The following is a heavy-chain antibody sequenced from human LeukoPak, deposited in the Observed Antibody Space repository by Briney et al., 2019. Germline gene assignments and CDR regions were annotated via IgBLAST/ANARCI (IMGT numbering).Heavy chain of an antibody. CDR2: ITSSGDKT. Sequence: GGSLRLSCAASGFPFSIFALSWVRQAPGKGLEWVSSITSSGDKTYYADSVKGRFTVSRDNSKKTVDMQMNSLRAEDTALYYCAKDPNFSSGWYLADYWGQGTLVTVSS. J-gene: IGHJ4*02. V-gene: IGHV3-23*01. D-gene: IGHD6-19*01. CDR1: GFPFSIFA. CDR3: AKDPNFSSGWYLADY.